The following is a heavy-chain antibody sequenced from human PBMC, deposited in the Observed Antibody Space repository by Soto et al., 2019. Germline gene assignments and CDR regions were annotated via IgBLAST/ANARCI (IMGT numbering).Heavy chain of an antibody. CDR2: IYDTGISGYTPST. J-gene: IGHJ6*02. Sequence: TLSLTCTVAGGSITSSYWSWIRRPPGKXLEWIAYIYDTGISGYTPSTSYNPSLKSRVTMSVDTSKSQFSLKLTSVTAADTAVYYCARGEDAFFYYGLDVWGQGITVTVSS. CDR1: GGSITSSY. V-gene: IGHV4-59*01. CDR3: ARGEDAFFYYGLDV.